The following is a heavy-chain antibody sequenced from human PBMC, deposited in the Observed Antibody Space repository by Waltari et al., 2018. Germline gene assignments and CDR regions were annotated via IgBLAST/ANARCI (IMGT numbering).Heavy chain of an antibody. CDR2: IYSGGST. Sequence: EVQLLESGGGLVQPGGSLRLSCAASGFTFSSYAMSWVRQAPGKGLEWVSVIYSGGSTYYADSVKGRFTISRDNSKNTLYLQMNSLRAEDTAVYYCAKDTSAEWELPSKWGQGTLVTVSS. CDR1: GFTFSSYA. D-gene: IGHD1-26*01. J-gene: IGHJ4*02. V-gene: IGHV3-23*03. CDR3: AKDTSAEWELPSK.